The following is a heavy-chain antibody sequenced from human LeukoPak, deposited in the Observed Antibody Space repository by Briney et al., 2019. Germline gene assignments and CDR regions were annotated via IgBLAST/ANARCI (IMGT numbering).Heavy chain of an antibody. Sequence: GGSLRLSCAASGFTFSSSGMSWVRQAPGEGLEWVSSISASGGSTYYADSVKGRFTISRDNAKNTLYLQMHSLRAGDTALYYCAKRAPYYFDYWGQGTLVTVSS. CDR1: GFTFSSSG. J-gene: IGHJ4*02. CDR3: AKRAPYYFDY. CDR2: ISASGGST. V-gene: IGHV3-23*01.